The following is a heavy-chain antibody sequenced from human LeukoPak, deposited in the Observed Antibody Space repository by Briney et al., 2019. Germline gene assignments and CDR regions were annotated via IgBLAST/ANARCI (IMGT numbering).Heavy chain of an antibody. CDR1: GGTFSSHA. Sequence: ASVKVSCKASGGTFSSHAISWVRQAPGQGLEWGGGIIPIFGTTNYAQKFQGRVTITTDASTSTGYMELRSLRSDDTAVYYCARGDSGYDYGFDNWGQGTLVTVSS. J-gene: IGHJ4*02. CDR3: ARGDSGYDYGFDN. D-gene: IGHD5-12*01. V-gene: IGHV1-69*05. CDR2: IIPIFGTT.